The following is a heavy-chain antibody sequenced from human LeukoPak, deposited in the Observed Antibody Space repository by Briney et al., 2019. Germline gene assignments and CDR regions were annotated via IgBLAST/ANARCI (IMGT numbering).Heavy chain of an antibody. CDR3: AKDTPGGIGLFDY. CDR1: GFSFSSLA. D-gene: IGHD3-16*01. Sequence: GGSLRLSCAASGFSFSSLAMSWVRQAPGKGLEWVSGISASAGSTYYADSVKGRFTISRDNSKNTLYLQMNSLRAEDTAVYYCAKDTPGGIGLFDYWGQGTLVTVSS. V-gene: IGHV3-23*01. J-gene: IGHJ4*02. CDR2: ISASAGST.